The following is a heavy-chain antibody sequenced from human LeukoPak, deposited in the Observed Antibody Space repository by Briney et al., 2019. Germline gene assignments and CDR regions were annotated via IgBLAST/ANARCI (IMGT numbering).Heavy chain of an antibody. V-gene: IGHV1-2*04. CDR2: INPNSGGT. J-gene: IGHJ4*02. CDR3: ARVDDNGDYMDY. D-gene: IGHD4-17*01. CDR1: GYTFISYG. Sequence: ASVKVSCKASGYTFISYGISWVRQAPGQGLEWMGWINPNSGGTNYAQKFQGWVTMTRDTSISTAYMELSRLRSDDTAVYYCARVDDNGDYMDYWGQGTLVTVSS.